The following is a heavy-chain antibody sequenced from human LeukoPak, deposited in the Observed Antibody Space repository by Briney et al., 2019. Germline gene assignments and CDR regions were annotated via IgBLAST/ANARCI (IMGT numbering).Heavy chain of an antibody. CDR1: GYTFTGYY. J-gene: IGHJ4*02. Sequence: GASVKVSCKASGYTFTGYYMHWVRQAPGQGLEWMGWINPNSGGTNYAQKLQGRVTMTTDTSTSTAYMELRSLRSDDTAVYYCARVRGYYDSSGPRDYWGQGTLVTVSS. CDR3: ARVRGYYDSSGPRDY. D-gene: IGHD3-22*01. V-gene: IGHV1-2*02. CDR2: INPNSGGT.